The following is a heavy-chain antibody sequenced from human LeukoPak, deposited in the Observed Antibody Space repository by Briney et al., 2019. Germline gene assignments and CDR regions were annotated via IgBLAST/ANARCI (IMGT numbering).Heavy chain of an antibody. CDR3: ARGRLLWFGEPPPLFDF. Sequence: PGGSLRLSCAASGFSFGGYAMHWVRQAAGKGLEWASTIGSAGDTYYPGSVKGRFTVSRENAKNSLYLQMNSLRAGDTAVYYCARGRLLWFGEPPPLFDFWGQGTLVTVSA. D-gene: IGHD3-10*01. V-gene: IGHV3-13*01. J-gene: IGHJ4*02. CDR1: GFSFGGYA. CDR2: IGSAGDT.